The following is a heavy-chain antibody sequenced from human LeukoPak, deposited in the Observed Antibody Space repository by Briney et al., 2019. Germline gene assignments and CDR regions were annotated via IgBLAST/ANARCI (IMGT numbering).Heavy chain of an antibody. J-gene: IGHJ4*02. Sequence: LGESLKISCKGSGYTFANYWIGWVRQMPGKGLEWMGLVYPGDSDTRYSPSFQGQVSISVDRSISTAYLQWSSLKASDTAMYYCARRDSSGWYVFDYWGQGTLVTVSS. V-gene: IGHV5-51*01. CDR1: GYTFANYW. CDR2: VYPGDSDT. D-gene: IGHD6-19*01. CDR3: ARRDSSGWYVFDY.